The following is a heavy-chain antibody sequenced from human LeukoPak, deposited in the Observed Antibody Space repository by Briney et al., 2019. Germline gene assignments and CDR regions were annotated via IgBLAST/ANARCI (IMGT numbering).Heavy chain of an antibody. CDR1: GYTFTGYY. J-gene: IGHJ4*02. Sequence: ASLKVSCKASGYTFTGYYMHWVRQAPGQGLEWMGWINPNGGGTNYAQKFQGRVTMTRDTSISTAYMELSRLRSDDTAVYYCARHHCSGGSCYSGLDYWGQGTLVTVSS. CDR2: INPNGGGT. CDR3: ARHHCSGGSCYSGLDY. V-gene: IGHV1-2*02. D-gene: IGHD2-15*01.